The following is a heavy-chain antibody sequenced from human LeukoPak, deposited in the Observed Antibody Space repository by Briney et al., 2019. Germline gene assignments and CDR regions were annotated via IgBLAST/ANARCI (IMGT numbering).Heavy chain of an antibody. D-gene: IGHD2/OR15-2a*01. CDR1: GFTLSNYS. CDR3: AKDQAYYFSFADY. J-gene: IGHJ4*02. CDR2: IFHDGSKT. V-gene: IGHV3-33*03. Sequence: SLRLSCTASGFTLSNYSIHWVRQAPGKKLEWVAVIFHDGSKTYYGESVKGRFTISRDNSRNTVYLQMNSLTADDTAVYYCAKDQAYYFSFADYWGQGSLVTVSS.